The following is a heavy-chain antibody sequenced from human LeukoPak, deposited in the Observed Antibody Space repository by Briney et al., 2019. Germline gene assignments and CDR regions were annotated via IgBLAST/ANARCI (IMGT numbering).Heavy chain of an antibody. V-gene: IGHV1-18*01. Sequence: GASVKVSCKASGYTFTSYGISWVRQAPGQGLEWMGWISAYNSNTNYAQKLQGRVTMTTDTSTSTAYMELRSLRSDDTAVYYCARDFRRNWGQTDAFDIWGQGTMVTVSS. J-gene: IGHJ3*02. CDR1: GYTFTSYG. CDR2: ISAYNSNT. D-gene: IGHD7-27*01. CDR3: ARDFRRNWGQTDAFDI.